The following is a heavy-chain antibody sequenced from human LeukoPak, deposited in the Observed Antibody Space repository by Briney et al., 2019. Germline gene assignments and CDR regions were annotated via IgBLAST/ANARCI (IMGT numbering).Heavy chain of an antibody. CDR1: GFTFSNAW. J-gene: IGHJ4*02. D-gene: IGHD1-26*01. V-gene: IGHV3-30*18. CDR2: ISLDGNNE. Sequence: GGSLRLSCAASGFTFSNAWMNWVRQAPGKGLEWVAVISLDGNNEYYADSVKGRFSLSRDNSMNTLYLQMNSLRAEDTAVYYCAKDSGQPWELTAGMFNYWGQGTLVTVSS. CDR3: AKDSGQPWELTAGMFNY.